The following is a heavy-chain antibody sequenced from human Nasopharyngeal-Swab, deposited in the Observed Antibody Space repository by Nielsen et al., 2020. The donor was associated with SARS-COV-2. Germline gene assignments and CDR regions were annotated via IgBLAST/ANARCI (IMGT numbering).Heavy chain of an antibody. CDR1: GFSLSTSGMC. CDR3: ARIHYDILTGYYSGEDY. Sequence: SGPTLVKPTQTLTLTCTFSGFSLSTSGMCVSWIRQPPGEAPEWLARIDWDDDKYYSTSLKTRLTISKDTSKNQVVLTMTNMDPVDTATYYCARIHYDILTGYYSGEDYWGQGTLVTVSS. V-gene: IGHV2-70*11. CDR2: IDWDDDK. D-gene: IGHD3-9*01. J-gene: IGHJ4*02.